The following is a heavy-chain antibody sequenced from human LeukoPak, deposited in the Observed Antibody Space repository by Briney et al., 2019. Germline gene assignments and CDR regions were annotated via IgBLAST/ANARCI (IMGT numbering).Heavy chain of an antibody. CDR2: IYYSGSI. Sequence: PSETLSLTCTVSGGSISSSSYYWGWIRQPPGKGLEWIGSIYYSGSIYYNPSLKGRVTISVDTSKNQFSLKLSSVTAADTAVYYCARKPYYYGSGISDYWGQGTPVTVSS. J-gene: IGHJ4*02. CDR1: GGSISSSSYY. CDR3: ARKPYYYGSGISDY. D-gene: IGHD3-10*01. V-gene: IGHV4-39*01.